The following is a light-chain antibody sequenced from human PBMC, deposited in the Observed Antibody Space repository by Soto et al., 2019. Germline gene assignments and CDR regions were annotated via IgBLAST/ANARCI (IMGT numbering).Light chain of an antibody. Sequence: QAVVTQPPSVSAAPGQKVTISCSGSTSNIGNNYVSWYQQLPGTAPKLLIYDDNKRSSGIPDRFSGSKSGTSATLGITGLQTGDEADYYCGTWDSSLSAAVFGGGTKVTVL. CDR1: TSNIGNNY. CDR3: GTWDSSLSAAV. CDR2: DDN. V-gene: IGLV1-51*01. J-gene: IGLJ3*02.